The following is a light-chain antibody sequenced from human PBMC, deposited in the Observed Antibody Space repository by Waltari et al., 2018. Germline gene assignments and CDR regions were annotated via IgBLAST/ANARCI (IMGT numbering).Light chain of an antibody. CDR3: QQVKSYPLT. Sequence: IQLTQSPSSLSASVGDRVTITCRASKGINTYLAWYQQKPGKAPNLLIYAASTLQSGVPSRFNVSGSGTEFTLTISSLQPEDFATYCCQQVKSYPLTFGGGTTVEIK. CDR1: KGINTY. V-gene: IGKV1-9*01. J-gene: IGKJ4*01. CDR2: AAS.